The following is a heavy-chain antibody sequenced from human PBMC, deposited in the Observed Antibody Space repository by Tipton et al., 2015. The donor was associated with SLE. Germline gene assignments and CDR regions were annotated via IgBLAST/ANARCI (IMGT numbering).Heavy chain of an antibody. CDR1: GFTVSSNY. CDR2: IYSGGST. Sequence: VQLVQSGGGLVQPGGSLRLSCAASGFTVSSNYMSWVRQAPGKGLEWVSVIYSGGSTYYAGSVKGRFTISRHNSKNTLYLQRNSLRAEDTAVYYCASRASSGYSSFDYWGQGTLVTVSS. J-gene: IGHJ4*02. CDR3: ASRASSGYSSFDY. V-gene: IGHV3-53*04. D-gene: IGHD3-22*01.